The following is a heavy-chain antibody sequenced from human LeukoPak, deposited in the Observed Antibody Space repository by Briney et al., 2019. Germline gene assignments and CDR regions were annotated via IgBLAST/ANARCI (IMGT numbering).Heavy chain of an antibody. CDR3: ARDRSADWVSDY. D-gene: IGHD3-9*01. CDR1: GYTLTELS. V-gene: IGHV1-2*06. CDR2: INPNSGDT. Sequence: ASVKVSCKVSGYTLTELSMHWVRQAPGQGLEWMGRINPNSGDTNYAQKFQGRVTMTRDTSISTAYMELARLTSDDTAVYYCARDRSADWVSDYWGQGALVTVSS. J-gene: IGHJ4*02.